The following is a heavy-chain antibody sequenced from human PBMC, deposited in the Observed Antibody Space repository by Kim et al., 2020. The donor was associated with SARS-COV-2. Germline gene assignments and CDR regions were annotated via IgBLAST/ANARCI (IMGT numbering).Heavy chain of an antibody. CDR3: ARGPSQGIPLDY. CDR2: IFISGNP. CDR1: GDSVSNYY. V-gene: IGHV4-4*07. J-gene: IGHJ4*02. Sequence: SATLSLTCTVSGDSVSNYYWSWIRQPAGKGLEWIGRIFISGNPNCNPSLKGRVTMSIDTSGNHFSLQLASLTAADTAIYYCARGPSQGIPLDYWGQGTLVTVSS. D-gene: IGHD6-6*01.